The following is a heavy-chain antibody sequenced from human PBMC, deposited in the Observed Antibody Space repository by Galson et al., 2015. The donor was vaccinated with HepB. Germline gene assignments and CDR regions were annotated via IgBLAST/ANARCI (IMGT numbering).Heavy chain of an antibody. Sequence: SVTVSCKASGYIFSNYGISWLRQAPGQGLEWMGWISAYNGNTDYLQKLRGRVTMTTDTSTTTAYMELRSLRSDDTAVYYCARVEITMVRGVIMYNWFDPWGQGTLVTVSS. J-gene: IGHJ5*02. CDR3: ARVEITMVRGVIMYNWFDP. CDR2: ISAYNGNT. V-gene: IGHV1-18*01. D-gene: IGHD3-10*01. CDR1: GYIFSNYG.